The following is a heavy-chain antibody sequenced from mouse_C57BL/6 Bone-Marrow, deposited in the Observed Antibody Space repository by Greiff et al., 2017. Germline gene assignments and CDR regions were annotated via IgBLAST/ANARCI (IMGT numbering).Heavy chain of an antibody. CDR2: IDPSDSYT. J-gene: IGHJ2*01. CDR1: GYTFTSYW. CDR3: GAVPFDY. Sequence: VQLQQPGAELVKPGASVKLSCKASGYTFTSYWMQWVKQRPGQGLEWIGEIDPSDSYTNYNQKFKGKATLTVDTSSSTAYMQLSSLTSEDSAVYYCGAVPFDYWGQGTTLTVS. V-gene: IGHV1-50*01.